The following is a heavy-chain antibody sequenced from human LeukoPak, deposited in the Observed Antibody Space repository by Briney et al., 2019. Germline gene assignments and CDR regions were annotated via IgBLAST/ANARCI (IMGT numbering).Heavy chain of an antibody. V-gene: IGHV1-18*01. CDR2: LSAYNGNT. J-gene: IGHJ4*02. CDR3: ARLGIAAAAHYFDY. D-gene: IGHD6-13*01. Sequence: ASVKVSCKASGYTFTSYGISWVRQAPGQGLEWLRWLSAYNGNTNYAQKLQGRVTMTTDTSTSTAYMELRSLRSDDTAVYYCARLGIAAAAHYFDYWGQGTLVTVSS. CDR1: GYTFTSYG.